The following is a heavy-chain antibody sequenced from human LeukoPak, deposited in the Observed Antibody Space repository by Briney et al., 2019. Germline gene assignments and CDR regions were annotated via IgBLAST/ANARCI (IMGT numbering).Heavy chain of an antibody. V-gene: IGHV3-30*04. CDR1: GFTFNNYI. J-gene: IGHJ4*02. CDR3: ARVQGGGFRTADY. D-gene: IGHD1-14*01. Sequence: GGSLRLPCAASGFTFNNYIMHWVRQAPGKGLDWVAVILEDGRYQYYADSVKGRFTISRDNSNNSLFLQMNSLRPEDTAIYYCARVQGGGFRTADYWGQGTLVTVSS. CDR2: ILEDGRYQ.